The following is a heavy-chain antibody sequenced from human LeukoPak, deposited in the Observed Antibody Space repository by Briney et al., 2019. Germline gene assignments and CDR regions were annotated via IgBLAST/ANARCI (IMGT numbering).Heavy chain of an antibody. CDR2: INWDGSIT. J-gene: IGHJ4*02. V-gene: IGHV3-43D*03. Sequence: GGSLRLSCAASGFTFEDYAMHWVRRAPGKGLEWVSLINWDGSITYYGDSVKGRFTISRDNSENSLYLQMNSLRAEDTAVYYCAKGRGLYYDILTGYYRGYYFDYWGQGTLVTVSS. CDR3: AKGRGLYYDILTGYYRGYYFDY. CDR1: GFTFEDYA. D-gene: IGHD3-9*01.